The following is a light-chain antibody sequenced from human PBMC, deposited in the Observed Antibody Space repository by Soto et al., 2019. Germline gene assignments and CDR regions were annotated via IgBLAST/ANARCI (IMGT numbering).Light chain of an antibody. CDR1: QTINNN. V-gene: IGKV3-15*01. CDR2: GAS. J-gene: IGKJ1*01. Sequence: ETVMTHSPATLSVSPGEGATLSCRASQTINNNLAWYQQKPGQAPRLLIYGASRRATGVPARFSGSGSGTEFTLTIRSLQSEDFAVYYCQHYNNGPRFGQGTKVDVK. CDR3: QHYNNGPR.